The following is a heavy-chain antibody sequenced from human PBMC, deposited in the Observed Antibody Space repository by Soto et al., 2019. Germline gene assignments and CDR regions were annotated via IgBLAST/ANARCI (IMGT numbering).Heavy chain of an antibody. J-gene: IGHJ6*02. Sequence: SPTLSLTCAISGDSVSSNSAAWNWIRQSPSRGLEWLGRTYYRSKWYNDYAVSVKSRITINPDTSKNQFSLQLNSVTPEDTAVYYCARENSGIFYLYYSCCMDVWCPGTSVTGS. CDR1: GDSVSSNSAA. D-gene: IGHD1-26*01. CDR3: ARENSGIFYLYYSCCMDV. CDR2: TYYRSKWYN. V-gene: IGHV6-1*01.